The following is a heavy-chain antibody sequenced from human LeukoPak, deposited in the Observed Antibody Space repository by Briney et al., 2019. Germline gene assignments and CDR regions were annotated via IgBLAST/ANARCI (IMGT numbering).Heavy chain of an antibody. V-gene: IGHV4-39*07. CDR3: ARGWVVVVAATQWVNWFDP. J-gene: IGHJ5*02. CDR1: GGSISSSSYY. CDR2: IYYSGST. D-gene: IGHD2-15*01. Sequence: SETLSLTCTVSGGSISSSSYYWGWIRQPPGKGLEWIGSIYYSGSTYYNPSLKSRVTISVGTSKNQFSLKLSSVTAADTAVYYCARGWVVVVAATQWVNWFDPWGQGTLVTVSS.